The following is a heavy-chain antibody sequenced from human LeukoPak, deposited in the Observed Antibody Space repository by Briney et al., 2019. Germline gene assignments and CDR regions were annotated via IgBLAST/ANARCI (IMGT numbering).Heavy chain of an antibody. J-gene: IGHJ4*02. CDR3: AREGGAGGTIDY. Sequence: GGSLRLSCAASGFTFSSYWMHWVRQAPGKGLVWVSGINTDGSSTSYADSVKGRFTISRDNSKNTLYLQMNSLRAEDTAVYYCAREGGAGGTIDYWGQGTLVTVSS. D-gene: IGHD2-8*01. CDR2: INTDGSST. V-gene: IGHV3-74*01. CDR1: GFTFSSYW.